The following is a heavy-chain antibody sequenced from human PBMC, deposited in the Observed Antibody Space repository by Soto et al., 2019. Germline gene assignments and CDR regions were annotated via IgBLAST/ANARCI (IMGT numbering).Heavy chain of an antibody. CDR1: GGTFSSYA. V-gene: IGHV1-69*13. CDR2: IIPIFGTA. Sequence: GASVKVSCKASGGTFSSYAISWVRQAPGQGLEWMGGIIPIFGTANYAQKFQGRVTITADESTSTAYMELSSLRSEDTAVYYCATDPIHNPQGEYFDYWGQGTLVTVSS. CDR3: ATDPIHNPQGEYFDY. J-gene: IGHJ4*02. D-gene: IGHD3-16*01.